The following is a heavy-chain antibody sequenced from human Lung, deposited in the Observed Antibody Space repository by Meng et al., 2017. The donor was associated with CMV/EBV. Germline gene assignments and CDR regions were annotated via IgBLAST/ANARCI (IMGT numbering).Heavy chain of an antibody. CDR3: ARGYCSSTSCPTVMDV. CDR1: GYTFTGYY. D-gene: IGHD2-2*01. CDR2: INPNSGGT. J-gene: IGHJ6*02. Sequence: ASXXVSXKASGYTFTGYYMHWVRQAPGQGLEWMGWINPNSGGTNYAQKFQGRVTMTRDTSISTAYMELSRLRSDDTAVYYWARGYCSSTSCPTVMDVWGQGTTVTVSS. V-gene: IGHV1-2*02.